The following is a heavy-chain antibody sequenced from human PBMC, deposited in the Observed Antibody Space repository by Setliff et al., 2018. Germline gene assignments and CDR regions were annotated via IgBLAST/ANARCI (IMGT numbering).Heavy chain of an antibody. J-gene: IGHJ4*02. CDR1: GGSISSHY. V-gene: IGHV4-59*11. D-gene: IGHD6-19*01. CDR3: AKDSSGGRIDY. Sequence: SETLSLTCTVSGGSISSHYWSWIRQPPGKGLEWIGSIYYSGSTNYNPSVKGRFTISRDNSKNTLYLQMNSLRAEDTAVYYCAKDSSGGRIDYWGQGTLVTVSS. CDR2: IYYSGST.